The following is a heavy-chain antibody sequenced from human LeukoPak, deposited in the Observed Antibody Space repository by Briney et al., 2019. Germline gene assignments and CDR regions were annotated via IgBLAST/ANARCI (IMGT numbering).Heavy chain of an antibody. CDR2: IYYSGST. D-gene: IGHD4-17*01. J-gene: IGHJ5*02. CDR3: ARDKGDYGDYYWFDP. V-gene: IGHV4-59*01. Sequence: SETLSLTCTVSGGSLSSYYWSWIRPAPGKGLEWIGYIYYSGSTNYNPSLKSRVTISVDTSKNQFSLKLRSVTAADTAVYYCARDKGDYGDYYWFDPWGQGTLVTVSS. CDR1: GGSLSSYY.